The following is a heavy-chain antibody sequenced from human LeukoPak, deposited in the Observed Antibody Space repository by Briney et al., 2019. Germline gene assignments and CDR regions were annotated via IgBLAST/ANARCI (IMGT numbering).Heavy chain of an antibody. Sequence: SETLSLTCSVSGDFMSNDYWSWIRQSPGNGLEWIGLVYYGGSTKVNPSLRRRVALSIDTSKKQFSLTLTSVTSADTAVYFCARTNDYSDYGYFDLWGQGLLVTVSS. V-gene: IGHV4-59*01. CDR3: ARTNDYSDYGYFDL. CDR1: GDFMSNDY. CDR2: VYYGGST. D-gene: IGHD4/OR15-4a*01. J-gene: IGHJ4*02.